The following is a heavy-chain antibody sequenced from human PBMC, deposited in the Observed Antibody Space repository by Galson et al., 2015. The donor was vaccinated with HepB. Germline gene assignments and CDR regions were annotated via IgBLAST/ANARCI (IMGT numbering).Heavy chain of an antibody. CDR3: ARVALGVVRGVTMFSTLDY. D-gene: IGHD3-10*01. Sequence: SLRLSCAASGFTFSDYYMSWIRQAPGKGLEWVSYISSSSSYTNYADSVKGRFTISRDNAKNSLYLQMNSLRAEDTAVYYCARVALGVVRGVTMFSTLDYWGQGTLVTVSS. V-gene: IGHV3-11*06. CDR2: ISSSSSYT. CDR1: GFTFSDYY. J-gene: IGHJ4*02.